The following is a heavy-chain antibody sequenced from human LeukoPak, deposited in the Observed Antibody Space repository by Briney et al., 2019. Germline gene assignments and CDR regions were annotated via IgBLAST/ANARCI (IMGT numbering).Heavy chain of an antibody. CDR1: GGSISSGHW. CDR3: ARHQVGSNTFDY. V-gene: IGHV4-4*02. J-gene: IGHJ4*02. Sequence: SETLSLTCAVSGGSISSGHWWSWVRPPPGEDLEWIGEIYDSGRTNYNPSLKSRVTISIHKSNNQSSLRLNSVTAADTAVYYCARHQVGSNTFDYWGQGTLVTVSS. D-gene: IGHD1-26*01. CDR2: IYDSGRT.